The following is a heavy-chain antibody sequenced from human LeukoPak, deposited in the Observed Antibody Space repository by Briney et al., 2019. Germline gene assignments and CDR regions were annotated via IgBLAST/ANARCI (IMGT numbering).Heavy chain of an antibody. D-gene: IGHD5-12*01. Sequence: PSETLSLTCTVSGVSITSYYWSWIRQPAGKGLEWVGRIYTSESTNYNPSLKSRVTISVDTSKNQFSLKLSSVTAADTAVYYCARAGYSGSDFSVWGKGTTVTVSS. CDR2: IYTSEST. CDR1: GVSITSYY. J-gene: IGHJ6*04. V-gene: IGHV4-4*07. CDR3: ARAGYSGSDFSV.